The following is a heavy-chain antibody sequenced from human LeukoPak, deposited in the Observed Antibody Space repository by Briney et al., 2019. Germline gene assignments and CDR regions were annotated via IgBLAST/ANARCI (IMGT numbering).Heavy chain of an antibody. Sequence: PGGSLRLSCGASGFTFSSYAMSWVRQAPGKGLEWVSAISTSGGNTYYADSVKGRFTISRDNSRNTLYLQMNSLRADDTAVYYCAMSGYDMRGQGTLVTVSS. CDR2: ISTSGGNT. V-gene: IGHV3-23*01. D-gene: IGHD5-12*01. CDR1: GFTFSSYA. CDR3: AMSGYDM. J-gene: IGHJ4*02.